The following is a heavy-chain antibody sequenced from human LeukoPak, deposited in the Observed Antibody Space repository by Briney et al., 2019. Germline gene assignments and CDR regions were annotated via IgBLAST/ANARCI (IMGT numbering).Heavy chain of an antibody. V-gene: IGHV3-23*01. CDR3: AKDLYDSSGYPQNAFDY. J-gene: IGHJ4*02. CDR1: GFTFSSYA. Sequence: GGSLRLSCAASGFTFSSYAMSWVRQAPGKGLEWVSAISGSGGSTYYADSVKGRFTISRDNSKNTLYLQMNSLRAEDTAVYYCAKDLYDSSGYPQNAFDYWGQGTLVTVSS. CDR2: ISGSGGST. D-gene: IGHD3-22*01.